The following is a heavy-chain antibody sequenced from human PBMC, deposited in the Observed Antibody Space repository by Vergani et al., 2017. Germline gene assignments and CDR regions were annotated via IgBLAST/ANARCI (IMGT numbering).Heavy chain of an antibody. J-gene: IGHJ4*02. D-gene: IGHD6-13*01. CDR3: AKHPTAAGRAYYFDY. CDR2: ISGSGGST. V-gene: IGHV3-23*01. Sequence: EVQLLESGGGLVQPGGSLRLSCAASGFTFSSYAMSWVRQAPGKGLEWVSAISGSGGSTYYADSVKGRFTITRDNSKNTLYLQMNSLRAEDTAVYYCAKHPTAAGRAYYFDYWGQGTLVTVSS. CDR1: GFTFSSYA.